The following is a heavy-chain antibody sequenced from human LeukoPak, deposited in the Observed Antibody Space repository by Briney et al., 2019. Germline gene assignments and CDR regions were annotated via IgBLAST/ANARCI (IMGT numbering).Heavy chain of an antibody. D-gene: IGHD3-3*01. CDR2: IKQDGSEK. Sequence: GGSLRLSCAASGFTFSSYWMSWVRQTPGKGLEWVANIKQDGSEKDYLDSVKGRFTISRDNAKSSLYLQMISLRAEDTAVYYCGRHGGAFEMWGQGTMVAVSS. CDR1: GFTFSSYW. CDR3: GRHGGAFEM. V-gene: IGHV3-7*01. J-gene: IGHJ3*02.